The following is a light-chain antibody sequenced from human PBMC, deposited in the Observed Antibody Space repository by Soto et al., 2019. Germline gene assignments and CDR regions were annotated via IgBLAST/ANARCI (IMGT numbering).Light chain of an antibody. Sequence: QSVLTQPPSVSAAPGQKVTISCSGSSSNIGKNYVSWYQQVPGTAPKLLIYDNSKRPSGIPDRFSGSKSGTSGTLGITGLQTGDEADYYCGTWDTSLSAVVFGGGTKVTV. CDR1: SSNIGKNY. CDR3: GTWDTSLSAVV. CDR2: DNS. J-gene: IGLJ2*01. V-gene: IGLV1-51*01.